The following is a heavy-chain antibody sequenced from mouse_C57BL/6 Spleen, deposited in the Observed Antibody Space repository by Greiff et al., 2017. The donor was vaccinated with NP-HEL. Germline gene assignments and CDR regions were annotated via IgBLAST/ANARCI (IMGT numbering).Heavy chain of an antibody. V-gene: IGHV1-59*01. Sequence: QVQLKQPGAELVRPGTSVKLSCKASGYTFTSYWMHWVKQRPGQGLEWIGVIDPSDSYTNYNQKFKGKATLTVDTSSSTAYMQLSSLTSEDSAVYYGARHYYGSSPFDDWGQGTTLTVSS. CDR2: IDPSDSYT. J-gene: IGHJ2*01. D-gene: IGHD1-1*01. CDR3: ARHYYGSSPFDD. CDR1: GYTFTSYW.